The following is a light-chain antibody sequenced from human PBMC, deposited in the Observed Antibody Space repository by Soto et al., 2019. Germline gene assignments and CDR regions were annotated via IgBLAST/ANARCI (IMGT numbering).Light chain of an antibody. CDR3: QQYSDWPWT. J-gene: IGKJ1*01. Sequence: EIVMTQSPAILSVSPGERATLSCRASKNVYNKLAWYQLTPGQAPRLLIYGTSTRATGIPDRFSGSGSRTEFTLTISRLLSEDSALYHCQQYSDWPWTFGQGTKVDIK. CDR2: GTS. CDR1: KNVYNK. V-gene: IGKV3-15*01.